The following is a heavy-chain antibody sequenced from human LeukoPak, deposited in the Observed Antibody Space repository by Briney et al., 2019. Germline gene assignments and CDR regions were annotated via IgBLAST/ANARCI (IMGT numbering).Heavy chain of an antibody. CDR2: ISGSGGST. J-gene: IGHJ4*02. Sequence: GGSLRLSCAASGFTFSSYAMSWVRQAPGKGLEWGSAISGSGGSTYYADSVKGRFTISRDNSKNTLYLQMNSLRAEDTAVYYCAKVGDGYNSIDYWGQGTLVTVSS. CDR1: GFTFSSYA. V-gene: IGHV3-23*01. CDR3: AKVGDGYNSIDY. D-gene: IGHD5-24*01.